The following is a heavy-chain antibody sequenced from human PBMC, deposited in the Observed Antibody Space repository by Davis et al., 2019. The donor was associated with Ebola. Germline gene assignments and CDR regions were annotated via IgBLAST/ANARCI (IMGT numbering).Heavy chain of an antibody. V-gene: IGHV1-18*01. CDR1: GYTFIDYY. D-gene: IGHD1-1*01. CDR2: INPHNGST. CDR3: ARAQFPTTSDH. J-gene: IGHJ4*02. Sequence: ASVKVSCKASGYTFIDYYIYWVRQAPGQGLEWMGWINPHNGSTNYAQNVQGRVTMTTDTSTSTAYMEVGSLRSDDTAVYYCARAQFPTTSDHWGQGTLVTVSS.